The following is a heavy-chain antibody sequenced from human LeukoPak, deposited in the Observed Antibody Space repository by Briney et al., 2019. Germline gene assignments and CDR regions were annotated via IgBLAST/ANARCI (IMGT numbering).Heavy chain of an antibody. CDR1: GLTFSSYW. CDR2: INSDGSST. D-gene: IGHD5-24*01. Sequence: GGSLRLSCAASGLTFSSYWMHWVRQVPGKGLVWVSRINSDGSSTGYGDSAKGRFTISRDNAKNTLYLQMNSLRAEDTAVYYCARGVRDGYNLFDYWGQGTLVTVSS. V-gene: IGHV3-74*01. CDR3: ARGVRDGYNLFDY. J-gene: IGHJ4*02.